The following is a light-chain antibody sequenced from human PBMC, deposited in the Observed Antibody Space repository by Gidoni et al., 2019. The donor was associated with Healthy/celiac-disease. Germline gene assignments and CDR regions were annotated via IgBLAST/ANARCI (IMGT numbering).Light chain of an antibody. J-gene: IGKJ2*01. Sequence: DIEKTQSPSSLSASVGDRVTITCLASQSISSYLNWYQQKPGKAPKLLIYYASSLQRGVTSRLSGSGSRTDFTFTISSLQPEDFATYYCQQSYSTPYTFGQGTKLEIK. CDR3: QQSYSTPYT. CDR1: QSISSY. CDR2: YAS. V-gene: IGKV1-39*01.